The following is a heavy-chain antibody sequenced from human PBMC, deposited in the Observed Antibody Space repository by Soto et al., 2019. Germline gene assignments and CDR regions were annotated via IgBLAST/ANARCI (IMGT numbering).Heavy chain of an antibody. V-gene: IGHV3-21*01. CDR2: ISSSGSFM. Sequence: EVQLVESGGGLVKPGGSLRLSCAASGFTFSSDSMGWVCQAPGKGLEWVASISSSGSFMNYADSVKGRFTISRDNAKNSLYLQMRSLKDEDTAVYYCARDPPSGTTLDWFDSWGQGTLVTVSS. D-gene: IGHD1-7*01. J-gene: IGHJ5*01. CDR1: GFTFSSDS. CDR3: ARDPPSGTTLDWFDS.